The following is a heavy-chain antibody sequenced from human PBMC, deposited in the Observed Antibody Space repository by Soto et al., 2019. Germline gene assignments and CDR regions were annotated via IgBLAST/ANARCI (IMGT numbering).Heavy chain of an antibody. J-gene: IGHJ6*02. D-gene: IGHD3-3*01. CDR2: IGTAGDT. Sequence: GGSLRLSCGASGFTFISYDMRWVRQATGKGLEWVSAIGTAGDTYYPGSVKGRFTISRENAKNSLYLQMNSLRAGDTAVYYCARGGPYYDFWSGSRPRHYYYYGMDVWGQGTTVTVSS. CDR1: GFTFISYD. CDR3: ARGGPYYDFWSGSRPRHYYYYGMDV. V-gene: IGHV3-13*01.